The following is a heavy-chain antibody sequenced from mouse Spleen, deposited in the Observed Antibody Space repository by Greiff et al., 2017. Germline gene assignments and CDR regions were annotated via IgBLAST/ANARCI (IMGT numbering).Heavy chain of an antibody. CDR1: GFTFSSYA. J-gene: IGHJ2*01. CDR2: ISSGGSYT. CDR3: ARQAVVFDY. Sequence: EVQRVESGGGLVKPGGSLKLSCAASGFTFSSYAMSWVRPTPEKRLEWVATISSGGSYTYYPDSVKGRFTISRDNAKNTLYLQMSSLRSEDTAMYYCARQAVVFDYWGQGTTLTVSS. D-gene: IGHD1-1*01. V-gene: IGHV5-9-3*01.